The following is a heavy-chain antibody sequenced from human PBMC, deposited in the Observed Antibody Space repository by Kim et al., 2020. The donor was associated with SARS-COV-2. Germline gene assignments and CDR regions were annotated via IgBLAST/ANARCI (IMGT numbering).Heavy chain of an antibody. D-gene: IGHD3-3*01. CDR3: ARDRSVLRFLEWLDGPPSDYYYGMDV. J-gene: IGHJ6*02. CDR2: ISAYNGNT. CDR1: GYTFTSYG. V-gene: IGHV1-18*04. Sequence: ASVKVSCKASGYTFTSYGISWVRQAPGQGLEWMGWISAYNGNTNYAQKLQGRVTMTTDTSTSTAYMELRSLRSDDTAVYYCARDRSVLRFLEWLDGPPSDYYYGMDVWGQGTTVTVSS.